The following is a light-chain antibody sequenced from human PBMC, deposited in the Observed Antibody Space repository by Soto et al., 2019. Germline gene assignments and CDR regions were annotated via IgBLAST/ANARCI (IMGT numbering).Light chain of an antibody. CDR2: EVS. J-gene: IGLJ1*01. CDR1: SSDVGSYSL. V-gene: IGLV2-23*02. Sequence: TSSDVGSYSLVSWYQQHPGKAPKLMIYEVSKRPSGVSNRFSGSKSGNTASLTISGLQGEDEADYYCCSYAGSSTYVFGTGTRSPS. CDR3: CSYAGSSTYV.